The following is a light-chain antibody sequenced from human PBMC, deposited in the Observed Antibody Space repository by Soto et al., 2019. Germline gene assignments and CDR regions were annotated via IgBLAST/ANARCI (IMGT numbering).Light chain of an antibody. V-gene: IGKV1-27*01. CDR1: QAIGTY. CDR3: QKYNSAPLT. CDR2: SAS. J-gene: IGKJ4*01. Sequence: IQMTQSPSSLSASVGDRVTITCRASQAIGTYVAWYQQRPGMAPKLLIYSASTLQSGVPSRFSGSGSGTDFTLTISSLQPEDVAAYYCQKYNSAPLTFGGGTKVDIK.